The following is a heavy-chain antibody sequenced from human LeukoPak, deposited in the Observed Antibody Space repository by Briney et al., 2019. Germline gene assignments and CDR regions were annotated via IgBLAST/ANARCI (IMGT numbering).Heavy chain of an antibody. CDR2: IKQDGSEK. CDR3: ARDQDFWSGYFFDY. D-gene: IGHD3-3*01. J-gene: IGHJ4*02. V-gene: IGHV3-7*01. CDR1: GFTFSSYW. Sequence: GGSLRLSCAASGFTFSSYWMSWVRQAPGKGLERVANIKQDGSEKYYVDSVKGRFTISRDNAKNSLYLQMNSLRAEDTAVYYCARDQDFWSGYFFDYWGQGTLVTVSS.